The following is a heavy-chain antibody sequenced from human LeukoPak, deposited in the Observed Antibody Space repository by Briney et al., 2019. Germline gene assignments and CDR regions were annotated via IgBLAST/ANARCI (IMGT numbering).Heavy chain of an antibody. D-gene: IGHD2-2*01. CDR1: GGSISSRSYY. V-gene: IGHV4-39*01. J-gene: IGHJ4*02. Sequence: PSETLPLTCTVSGGSISSRSYYWGWIRQPPGKGLEWIGSIYYSGSTYYNPSLKSRVTISVDTSKTQFSLKLSSVTAADTAVYYCGSPCSSTRCFDYWGQGTLVTVSS. CDR3: GSPCSSTRCFDY. CDR2: IYYSGST.